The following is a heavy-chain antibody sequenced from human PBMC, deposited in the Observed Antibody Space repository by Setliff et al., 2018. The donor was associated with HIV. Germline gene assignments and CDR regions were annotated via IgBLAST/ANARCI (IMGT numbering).Heavy chain of an antibody. J-gene: IGHJ4*02. CDR1: GYIFTDYY. CDR2: MKPSSDAT. CDR3: VRERAGGLFDY. D-gene: IGHD3-10*01. V-gene: IGHV1-46*01. Sequence: ASVKVSCKASGYIFTDYYIHWVRQAPGQGLEWMGAMKPSSDATFYAQKLQDRVTMTRDTSTNTVYMELSSLSSEDTAVYYGVRERAGGLFDYWGQGTLVTVSS.